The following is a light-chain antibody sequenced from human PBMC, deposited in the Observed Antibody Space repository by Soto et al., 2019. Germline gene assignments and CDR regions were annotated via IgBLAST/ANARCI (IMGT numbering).Light chain of an antibody. CDR2: EVS. CDR3: SSYTSINSRV. V-gene: IGLV2-14*03. CDR1: STDVGGYNF. Sequence: QSVLTQPASVSGSPGQSITISCTGTSTDVGGYNFVSWYQQYPGEAPTLIIYEVSNRTSGSSNRFSGSKSGNTASLTISWLQAEDEADYHCSSYTSINSRVFGTGTKVTVL. J-gene: IGLJ1*01.